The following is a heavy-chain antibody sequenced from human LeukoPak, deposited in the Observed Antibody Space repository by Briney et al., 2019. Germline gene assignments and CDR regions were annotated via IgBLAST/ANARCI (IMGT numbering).Heavy chain of an antibody. J-gene: IGHJ4*02. CDR3: AKDIAYYYDSSGYYYPEY. Sequence: GGSLRLSCAASGFTFSRYWMHWVRQAPGKGLVWVSHINSDGSSTSYADSVKGRYTISRDNAKNTLYLQMNSLRAEDTAVYYCAKDIAYYYDSSGYYYPEYWGQGTLVTVSS. V-gene: IGHV3-74*01. CDR2: INSDGSST. D-gene: IGHD3-22*01. CDR1: GFTFSRYW.